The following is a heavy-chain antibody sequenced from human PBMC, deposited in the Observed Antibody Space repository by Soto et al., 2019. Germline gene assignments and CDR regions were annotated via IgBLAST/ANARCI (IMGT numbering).Heavy chain of an antibody. CDR2: VYYTGDT. CDR1: SGPDRSHN. Sequence: QVQLQHSGPRLVKPSETLSLTCTVSSGPDRSHNWGWIRQPPGRGLEWIGYVYYTGDTAYNPSLRSRVSIAAERSTNDTSLTPGSVSAADTAVYYCVRQGIDYLHALVDVWGKGTTVSVSS. J-gene: IGHJ6*04. V-gene: IGHV4-59*08. D-gene: IGHD4-17*01. CDR3: VRQGIDYLHALVDV.